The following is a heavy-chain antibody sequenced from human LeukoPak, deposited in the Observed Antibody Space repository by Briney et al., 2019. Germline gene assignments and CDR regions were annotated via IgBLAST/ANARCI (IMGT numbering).Heavy chain of an antibody. J-gene: IGHJ4*02. CDR2: MNQDGSKI. CDR3: ARGKGNDAIFEY. CDR1: EFTFSNYW. Sequence: GGSLRLSCAASEFTFSNYWMYWVRQAPGKGLEWVANMNQDGSKIHYVDSVKGRFAISRDNAKNSLYLQMSSLRAEDTAVYYCARGKGNDAIFEYWGQGTLVTVYS. V-gene: IGHV3-7*01. D-gene: IGHD1-1*01.